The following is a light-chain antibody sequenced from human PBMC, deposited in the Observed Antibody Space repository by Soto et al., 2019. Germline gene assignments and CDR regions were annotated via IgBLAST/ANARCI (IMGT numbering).Light chain of an antibody. CDR2: RNN. Sequence: QSVLTQPPSASGTPGQRVTISCSGSSSNIGSNSVSWYQQLPGTAPKLLIYRNNQRPSGVPDRFSGSNSGTSASLAISGLLSEYEADYYCAAWDDSLSGPVFGGGTQLTVL. CDR1: SSNIGSNS. J-gene: IGLJ7*01. V-gene: IGLV1-47*01. CDR3: AAWDDSLSGPV.